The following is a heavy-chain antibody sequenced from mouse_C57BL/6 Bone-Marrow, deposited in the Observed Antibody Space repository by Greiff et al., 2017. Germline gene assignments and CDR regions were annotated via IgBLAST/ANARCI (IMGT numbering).Heavy chain of an antibody. Sequence: VQLQQPGAELVRPGASVKLSCTASGFNIKDDYMHWVKQRPEQGLEWIGWIDPENGDTEYASKFKGKATITTETSSNTAYLQLSSLTSVDTAVYYFSTCYGLFAYWGQGTLVTVSA. CDR1: GFNIKDDY. J-gene: IGHJ3*01. D-gene: IGHD1-1*02. CDR2: IDPENGDT. CDR3: STCYGLFAY. V-gene: IGHV14-4*01.